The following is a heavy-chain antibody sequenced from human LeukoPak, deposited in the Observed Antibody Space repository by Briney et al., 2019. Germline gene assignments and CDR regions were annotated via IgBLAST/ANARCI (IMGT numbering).Heavy chain of an antibody. Sequence: PGGSLRLSCAASGFTVSSNYMSWVRQAPGKWLGWVSFIYVGGSTYYADSVKGRFTISRDNSKNTLYLQMNSLRAEDTAVYYCARENWIPDYYYYGMDVWGQGTTVTVPS. CDR1: GFTVSSNY. CDR2: IYVGGST. CDR3: ARENWIPDYYYYGMDV. D-gene: IGHD1-1*01. V-gene: IGHV3-53*01. J-gene: IGHJ6*02.